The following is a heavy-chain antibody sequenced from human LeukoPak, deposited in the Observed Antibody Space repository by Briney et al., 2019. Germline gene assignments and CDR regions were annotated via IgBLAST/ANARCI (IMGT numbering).Heavy chain of an antibody. J-gene: IGHJ4*02. D-gene: IGHD1-26*01. CDR1: GGSISSYY. CDR2: IYYSGST. V-gene: IGHV4-59*08. CDR3: ARHVRWELLY. Sequence: PSETLSLTCAVYGGSISSYYWSWIRQPPGKGLEWIGYIYYSGSTNYNPSLKSRVTISVDTSKNQFSLKLSSVTAADTAVYYCARHVRWELLYWGQGTLVTVS.